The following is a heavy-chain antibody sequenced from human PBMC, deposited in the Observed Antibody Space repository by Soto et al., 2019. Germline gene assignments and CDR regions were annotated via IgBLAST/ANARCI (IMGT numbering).Heavy chain of an antibody. CDR1: GYTFTGYY. J-gene: IGHJ4*02. V-gene: IGHV1-2*02. Sequence: ASVKVSCKASGYTFTGYYMHWVRQAPGQGLEWMGWINPNSGGTNYAQKFQGRVTMTRDTSISTAYMELSRLRSDDTDVYYFARILYYYDSSGYYQDYFDYWGQGTLVTVSS. CDR3: ARILYYYDSSGYYQDYFDY. D-gene: IGHD3-22*01. CDR2: INPNSGGT.